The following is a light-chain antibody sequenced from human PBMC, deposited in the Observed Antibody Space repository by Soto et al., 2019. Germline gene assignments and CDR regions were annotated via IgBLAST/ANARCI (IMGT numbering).Light chain of an antibody. CDR1: QSISNN. J-gene: IGKJ1*01. CDR3: QETYSIPRT. CDR2: GSS. Sequence: EIVMTQSPATLSVSPGEAATLSCRASQSISNNLAWYQQKPGQTPRLLIYGSSTRATGVPARFSGRGSGTDFTLIISSLQSEDFVTYYCQETYSIPRTFGQGTKVDNK. V-gene: IGKV3-15*01.